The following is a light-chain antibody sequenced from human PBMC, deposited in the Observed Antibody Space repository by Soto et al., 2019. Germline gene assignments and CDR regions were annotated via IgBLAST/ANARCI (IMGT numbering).Light chain of an antibody. J-gene: IGKJ1*01. CDR2: GAS. CDR3: DQYGSSPRT. CDR1: QTIRSNY. V-gene: IGKV3-20*01. Sequence: ETVLTQSPGTLSLSPGERATLSCRASQTIRSNYLAWCRQTPGQAPRLLIYGASNRATGIANKFSGSASGTECTLIMSKLEPEDFGVYYCDQYGSSPRTFDQGSEVDVK.